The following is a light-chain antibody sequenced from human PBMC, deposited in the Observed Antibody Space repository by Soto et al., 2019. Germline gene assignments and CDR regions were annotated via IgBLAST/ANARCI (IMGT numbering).Light chain of an antibody. Sequence: QSVLTQPASVSGSPGQSIALSCTGTFSDVGGYDYVSWYQQHPDKAPKLMIYEVTKRPSGVSNRFSGSKSGNTASLTISGLQPEDEADYYCSSHTSGSTRVFGSGTKLTVL. CDR1: FSDVGGYDY. CDR2: EVT. V-gene: IGLV2-14*01. J-gene: IGLJ1*01. CDR3: SSHTSGSTRV.